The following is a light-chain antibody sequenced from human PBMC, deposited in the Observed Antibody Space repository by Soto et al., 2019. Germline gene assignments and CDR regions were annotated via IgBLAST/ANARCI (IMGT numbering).Light chain of an antibody. J-gene: IGKJ1*01. CDR1: QSVSSSY. Sequence: HSLGTPAWSPVARATLSCRGSQSVSSSYSAWYQQKPGQAPRLLIYSASTRATGIPARFSGGGSGTEFPLTISSLQSEYFAVYYCQQNNNWPWTFGQGTKVDIK. CDR3: QQNNNWPWT. V-gene: IGKV3-15*01. CDR2: SAS.